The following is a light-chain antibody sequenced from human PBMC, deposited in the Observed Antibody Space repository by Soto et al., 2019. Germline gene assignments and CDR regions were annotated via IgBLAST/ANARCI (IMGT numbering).Light chain of an antibody. CDR2: GAS. CDR3: QQVGGALYT. Sequence: EMVLTQSPGTLSLSPGERATLSCSASQSLGSNYLAWYQLKPGQAPRLLIYGASNRATGIPSRFRVSGSGTDFTLSIDRLEPEDFAVYFCQQVGGALYTFCQGTKREIK. CDR1: QSLGSNY. J-gene: IGKJ2*01. V-gene: IGKV3-20*01.